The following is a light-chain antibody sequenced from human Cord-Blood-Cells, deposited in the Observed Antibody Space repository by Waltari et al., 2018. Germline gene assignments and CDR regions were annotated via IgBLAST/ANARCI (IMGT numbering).Light chain of an antibody. CDR3: QQYNNLPRT. CDR1: QSVSSN. CDR2: GAS. Sequence: EIVMTQSPATLSVSPGERPTLSCRASQSVSSNLAWYQQKPGQAPRLLIYGASTRATGIPARFSGSGSGTEFTLTISSLQSEDFAVYYCQQYNNLPRTFGQGTKVEIK. J-gene: IGKJ1*01. V-gene: IGKV3-15*01.